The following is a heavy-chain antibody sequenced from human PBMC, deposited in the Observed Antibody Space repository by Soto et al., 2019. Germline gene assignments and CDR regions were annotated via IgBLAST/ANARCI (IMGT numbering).Heavy chain of an antibody. V-gene: IGHV1-3*01. CDR3: ARSIVVVTALDY. CDR1: GYTFTSYA. Sequence: ASVKVSCKASGYTFTSYAVHWVRQAPGQRLEWMGWINSGNGNTKYSQKFQGRVTITRDTSASTAYMELSSLRSEDTAVYYCARSIVVVTALDYWGQGTLVTVSS. CDR2: INSGNGNT. D-gene: IGHD2-21*02. J-gene: IGHJ4*02.